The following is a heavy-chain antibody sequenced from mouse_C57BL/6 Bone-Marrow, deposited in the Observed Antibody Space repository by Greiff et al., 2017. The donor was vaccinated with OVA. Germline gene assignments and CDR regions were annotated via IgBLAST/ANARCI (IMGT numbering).Heavy chain of an antibody. CDR1: GFNTKDDY. J-gene: IGHJ3*01. D-gene: IGHD2-3*01. V-gene: IGHV14-4*01. CDR3: TTDDGPPWFAY. CDR2: IDPENGDT. Sequence: VQLQQSGAELVRPGASVKLSCTASGFNTKDDYMHWVKQRPEQGLEWIGWIDPENGDTEYASKFQGKATITADTSSNTAYLQLSSLTSEDTAVYYCTTDDGPPWFAYWGQGTLVTVSA.